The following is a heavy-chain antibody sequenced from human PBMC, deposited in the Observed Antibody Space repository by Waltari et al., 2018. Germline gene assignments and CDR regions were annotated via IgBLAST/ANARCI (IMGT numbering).Heavy chain of an antibody. Sequence: QVQLQESGPGLVKPSETLSLTCTVSGGSLNTFYWNWIRQPPGKGLEWIGNIYYSGSTNYSPSLKSRVTISVDTSKNQFSLNLSSVTAADTAVYYCARGGSGSRANFDCWGQGTLVTVSS. CDR2: IYYSGST. CDR1: GGSLNTFY. D-gene: IGHD3-10*01. CDR3: ARGGSGSRANFDC. V-gene: IGHV4-59*01. J-gene: IGHJ4*02.